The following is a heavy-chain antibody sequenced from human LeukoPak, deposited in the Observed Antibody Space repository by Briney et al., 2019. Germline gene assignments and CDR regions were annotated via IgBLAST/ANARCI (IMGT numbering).Heavy chain of an antibody. V-gene: IGHV3-48*03. J-gene: IGHJ6*04. D-gene: IGHD3-10*02. CDR2: ISSSGSTI. Sequence: GGSLRLSCAASGFTFSTYGMNWVRQAPGKGLEWVSYISSSGSTIYYADSVKGRFTISRDNAKNSLYLQMNSLRAEDTAVYYCAELGITMIGGVWGKGTTVTISS. CDR1: GFTFSTYG. CDR3: AELGITMIGGV.